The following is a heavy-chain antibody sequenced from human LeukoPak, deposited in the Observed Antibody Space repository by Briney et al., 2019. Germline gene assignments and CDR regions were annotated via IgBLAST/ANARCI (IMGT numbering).Heavy chain of an antibody. CDR2: INHSGST. CDR3: ARGYLRYFDWFPVWDY. Sequence: SETLSLTCAVYGGSFSGYYWSWIRQPPGKGLEWMGEINHSGSTNYNPSLKSRGTISVDTSKNQFSLMLSSVTAAETAVYYCARGYLRYFDWFPVWDYWGQGTLVTVSS. D-gene: IGHD3-9*01. CDR1: GGSFSGYY. V-gene: IGHV4-34*01. J-gene: IGHJ4*02.